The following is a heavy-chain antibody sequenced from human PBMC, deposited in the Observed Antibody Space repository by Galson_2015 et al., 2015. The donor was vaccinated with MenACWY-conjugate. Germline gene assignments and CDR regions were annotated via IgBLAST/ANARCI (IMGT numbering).Heavy chain of an antibody. J-gene: IGHJ6*02. D-gene: IGHD2-15*01. CDR3: AKERGEGDQSRSGGIGYFYYGMDV. Sequence: SLRLSCAAPGFTFSSYGIHWVRQAPGKGLEWVAVISNDGSNKYYEDSVKGRFTMSRDNFKNTVDLQMNSLRTEDTAIYYCAKERGEGDQSRSGGIGYFYYGMDVWGQGTTVTVSS. V-gene: IGHV3-30*18. CDR2: ISNDGSNK. CDR1: GFTFSSYG.